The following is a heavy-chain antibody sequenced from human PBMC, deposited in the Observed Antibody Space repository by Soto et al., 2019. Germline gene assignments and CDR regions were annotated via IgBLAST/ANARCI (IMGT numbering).Heavy chain of an antibody. V-gene: IGHV1-69*02. CDR1: GGTFSSYT. Sequence: QVQLVQSGAEVKKPGSSVKVSCKASGGTFSSYTISWVRQAPGQGLEWMGRIIPILGIANYAQKFQGRVTITEDKSTSTAYMELSSLRSEDTAVYYCASQSDYYDSSGYPFDYWGQGTLVTVSS. CDR3: ASQSDYYDSSGYPFDY. CDR2: IIPILGIA. D-gene: IGHD3-22*01. J-gene: IGHJ4*02.